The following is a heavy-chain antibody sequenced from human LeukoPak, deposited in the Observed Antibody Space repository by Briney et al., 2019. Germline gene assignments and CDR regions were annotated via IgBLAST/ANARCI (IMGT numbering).Heavy chain of an antibody. CDR1: GFTFSSYA. CDR2: ISSNGGST. CDR3: AKDMGYIVVVTAFDY. Sequence: GGSLRLSCSASGFTFSSYAMHWVRQAPGKGLEYVSAISSNGGSTYYADSVKGRFTISRDNSKNTLYLQMNSLRAEDTAVYYCAKDMGYIVVVTAFDYWGQGTLVTVSS. V-gene: IGHV3-64*04. J-gene: IGHJ4*02. D-gene: IGHD2-21*02.